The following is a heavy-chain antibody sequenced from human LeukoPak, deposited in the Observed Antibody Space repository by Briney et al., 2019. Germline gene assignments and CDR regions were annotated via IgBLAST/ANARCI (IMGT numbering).Heavy chain of an antibody. J-gene: IGHJ4*02. CDR3: AKATYYYDSSGYYFVED. CDR1: GFTFDDYA. V-gene: IGHV3-9*01. Sequence: PGGSLRLSCAASGFTFDDYAMHWVRQAPGKGLEWVSGISWNSGSIGYADSVKGRFTISRDNAKNSLYLQMNSLRAEDTALYYCAKATYYYDSSGYYFVEDWGQGTLVTVSS. CDR2: ISWNSGSI. D-gene: IGHD3-22*01.